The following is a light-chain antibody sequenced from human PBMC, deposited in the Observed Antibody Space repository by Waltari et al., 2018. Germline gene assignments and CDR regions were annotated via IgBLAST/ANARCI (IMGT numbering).Light chain of an antibody. J-gene: IGLJ1*01. V-gene: IGLV1-36*01. Sequence: QSVLTQPPSVSEAPRQRVTISCSGSSSNIGNNAVNWYQQLPGKAPKLLIYYVDLLPSGVSDRFAGSKYGTSASLAISGHQSEDEADYDCAAWDDSLNGYVFGTGTKVTVL. CDR2: YVD. CDR3: AAWDDSLNGYV. CDR1: SSNIGNNA.